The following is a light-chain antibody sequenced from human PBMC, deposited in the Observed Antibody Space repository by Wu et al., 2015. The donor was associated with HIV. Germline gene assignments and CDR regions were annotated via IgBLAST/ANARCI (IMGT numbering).Light chain of an antibody. CDR2: KAS. CDR1: RVLVAG. V-gene: IGKV1-5*03. Sequence: DIQMTQSPSTCLHLQETESPSLVGPVRVLVAGWPGSQQKPGKAPKLLIYKASSLESEVPSRFSGSGSGTEFTLTISSLQPDDLATYYCQQYNNYSPTFGQGTKLEIK. CDR3: QQYNNYSPT. J-gene: IGKJ2*01.